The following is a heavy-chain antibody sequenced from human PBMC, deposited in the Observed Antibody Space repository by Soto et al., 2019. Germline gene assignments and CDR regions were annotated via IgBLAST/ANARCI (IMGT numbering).Heavy chain of an antibody. V-gene: IGHV1-69*04. CDR1: GDTFNNYV. CDR2: IIPIVGKT. D-gene: IGHD1-1*01. J-gene: IGHJ4*02. Sequence: QVQLVQSGAEVRKPGSSVTVSCETSGDTFNNYVINWVRQAPGQGPEWMGRIIPIVGKTIYAQRFQGRVTITGDKATTIVYIDLSSLRCDYTAVYFCARVGTGTKTVKYYWGQGSSVTGSA. CDR3: ARVGTGTKTVKYY.